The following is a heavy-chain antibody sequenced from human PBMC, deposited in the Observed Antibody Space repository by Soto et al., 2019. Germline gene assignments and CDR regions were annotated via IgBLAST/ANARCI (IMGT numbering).Heavy chain of an antibody. Sequence: PGGSLRLSCAASGFTFSSYEMNWVRQAPGKGLEWVSYISSSGSTIYYADSVKGRFTISRDNAKNSLYLQMDSLRAEDTAVYYCALPYYYDPVDVWGQGTTVTVS. V-gene: IGHV3-48*03. CDR3: ALPYYYDPVDV. CDR2: ISSSGSTI. CDR1: GFTFSSYE. D-gene: IGHD3-22*01. J-gene: IGHJ6*02.